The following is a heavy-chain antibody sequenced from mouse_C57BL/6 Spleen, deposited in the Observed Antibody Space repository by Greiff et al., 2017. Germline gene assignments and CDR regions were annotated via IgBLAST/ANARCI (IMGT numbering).Heavy chain of an antibody. J-gene: IGHJ3*01. D-gene: IGHD2-4*01. Sequence: EVKLVESGGGLVQPGGSMKLSCAASGFTFSDAWMDWVRQSPEKGLEWVAEIRNKANNHATYYAESVKGRFTISRDDSKCSVYLQMNRLRAEDTGIYYCTYYDYAWFAYWGQGTLVTVSA. CDR2: IRNKANNHAT. CDR1: GFTFSDAW. V-gene: IGHV6-6*01. CDR3: TYYDYAWFAY.